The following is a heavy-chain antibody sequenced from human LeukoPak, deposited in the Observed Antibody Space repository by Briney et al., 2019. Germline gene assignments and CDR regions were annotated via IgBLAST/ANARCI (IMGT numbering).Heavy chain of an antibody. CDR1: GGSISSYY. CDR3: ARGLGGSGSYYIGGYYYYYMDV. J-gene: IGHJ6*03. D-gene: IGHD3-10*01. Sequence: SETLSLTRTVSGGSISSYYWSWIRQPPGKGLEWIGYIYYSGSTNYNPSLKSRVTISVDTSKNQFSLKLSSVTAADTAVYYCARGLGGSGSYYIGGYYYYYMDVWGKGTTVTVSS. V-gene: IGHV4-59*01. CDR2: IYYSGST.